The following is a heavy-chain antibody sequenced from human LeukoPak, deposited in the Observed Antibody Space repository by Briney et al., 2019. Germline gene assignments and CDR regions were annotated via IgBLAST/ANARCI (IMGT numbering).Heavy chain of an antibody. J-gene: IGHJ4*02. CDR3: AHRLTGYNSNWYHGYFDY. CDR1: GFSLSTSGEG. V-gene: IGHV2-5*02. D-gene: IGHD6-13*01. Sequence: ESGPTLVKPTQTLTLTCTFSGFSLSTSGEGVGWIRQPPGKALEWLTLIYWDDDKRYNPSLKSRLTVTKDVSKSQVVLTLTNVDPVDTATYYCAHRLTGYNSNWYHGYFDYWGPGTLVTVSS. CDR2: IYWDDDK.